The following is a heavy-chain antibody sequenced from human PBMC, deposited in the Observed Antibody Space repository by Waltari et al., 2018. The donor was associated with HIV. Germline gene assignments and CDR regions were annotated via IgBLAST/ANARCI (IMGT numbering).Heavy chain of an antibody. V-gene: IGHV3-23*01. CDR2: ISGSGGST. CDR1: GFTFSNYG. CDR3: VKEHQYSHSWYSYYGMDV. Sequence: EVQVLESGGALLQPGGSLRLPCAASGFTFSNYGMSWVRQAPGKGLEGVSTISGSGGSTYYADSVKGRFTVSRDNSKNTLYLQMNSLRAEDTAVYFCVKEHQYSHSWYSYYGMDVWGQGTTVTVSS. J-gene: IGHJ6*02. D-gene: IGHD6-13*01.